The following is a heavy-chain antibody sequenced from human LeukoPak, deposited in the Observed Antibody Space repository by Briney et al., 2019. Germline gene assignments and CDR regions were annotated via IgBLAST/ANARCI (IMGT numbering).Heavy chain of an antibody. CDR2: INHSGST. V-gene: IGHV4-34*01. CDR1: GGSFSGYY. Sequence: PSETLSLTCAVYGGSFSGYYWSWIRQPPGKGLEWIGEINHSGSTNYNPSLRSRVTMSVDTSKNQFSLKLSSVTAADTAVYYCARLPEDYWGQGTLVTVSS. J-gene: IGHJ4*02. D-gene: IGHD2-21*02. CDR3: ARLPEDY.